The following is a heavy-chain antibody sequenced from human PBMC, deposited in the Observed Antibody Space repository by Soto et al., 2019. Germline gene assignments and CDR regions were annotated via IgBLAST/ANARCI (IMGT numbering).Heavy chain of an antibody. CDR1: GYTFTSYY. Sequence: QVQLVQSGAEVKKPGASVKVSCKASGYTFTSYYMHWVRQAPGQGLEWMGIINPSGGRTRYAKTFKDRVKMTRDTSTSTVYMELSSLRSEDTAVYYCARDRFGELLFEYWGQGTLVTVSS. CDR2: INPSGGRT. CDR3: ARDRFGELLFEY. D-gene: IGHD3-10*01. V-gene: IGHV1-46*03. J-gene: IGHJ4*02.